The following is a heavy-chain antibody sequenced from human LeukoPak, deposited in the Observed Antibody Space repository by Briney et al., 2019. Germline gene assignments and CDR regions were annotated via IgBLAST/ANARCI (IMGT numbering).Heavy chain of an antibody. CDR3: AKDQGYYDSSGYYYSNWFDP. J-gene: IGHJ5*02. D-gene: IGHD3-22*01. V-gene: IGHV4-59*12. Sequence: SETLSLTCTVSGGSISSYYWSWIRQPPGKGLEWIGYIYYSGSTNYNPSLKSRVTISVDTSKNQFSLKLSSVTAADTAVYYCAKDQGYYDSSGYYYSNWFDPWGQGTLVTVSS. CDR2: IYYSGST. CDR1: GGSISSYY.